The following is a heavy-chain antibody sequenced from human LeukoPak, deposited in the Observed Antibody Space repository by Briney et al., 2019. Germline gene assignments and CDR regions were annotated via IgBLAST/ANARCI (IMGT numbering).Heavy chain of an antibody. CDR3: ARYTTGYFDY. CDR1: GFTFSTSA. CDR2: INQGATHI. Sequence: GGSLRLSCAASGFTFSTSAMNWVRQAPGKGLEWVSSINQGATHIYYADSVKGRFTISRDNSKNTLYLQMNSLRAEDTAVYYCARYTTGYFDYWGQGTLVTVSS. D-gene: IGHD4-11*01. J-gene: IGHJ4*02. V-gene: IGHV3-NL1*01.